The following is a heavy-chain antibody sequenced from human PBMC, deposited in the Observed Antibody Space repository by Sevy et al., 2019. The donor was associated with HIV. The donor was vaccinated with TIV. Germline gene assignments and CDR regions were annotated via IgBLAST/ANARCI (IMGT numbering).Heavy chain of an antibody. Sequence: SETLSLTCTVSGGSITSYYWGWIRQPPGKGLEWIANIYYNGNTNYNRSLKSRITISLDTSKNQCSLRVSSVAAADTAIYYCAGENARGKGYSWGQGALVTVSS. V-gene: IGHV4-59*08. J-gene: IGHJ4*02. CDR3: AGENARGKGYS. CDR2: IYYNGNT. CDR1: GGSITSYY.